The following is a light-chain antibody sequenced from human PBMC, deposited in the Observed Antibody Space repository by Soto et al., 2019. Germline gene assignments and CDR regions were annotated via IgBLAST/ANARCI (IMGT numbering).Light chain of an antibody. V-gene: IGKV3D-15*01. CDR2: GAS. Sequence: ETVMTQSPATLSVSPGERATLSCRASQSVRNNLAWYKQKSGQAPRLLIYGASIRATGIPARFSGSGSGTDFTLTISSLQSEDFAIYYCQQYSQWPPYTFGQGTKVDIK. CDR3: QQYSQWPPYT. CDR1: QSVRNN. J-gene: IGKJ2*01.